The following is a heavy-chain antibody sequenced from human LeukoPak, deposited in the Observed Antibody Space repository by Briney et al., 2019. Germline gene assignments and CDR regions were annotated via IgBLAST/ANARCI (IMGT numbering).Heavy chain of an antibody. J-gene: IGHJ4*02. CDR3: ARDLGRLAGDSGYDYAFDY. CDR2: IYSGGST. D-gene: IGHD5-12*01. CDR1: GFTVSSNY. V-gene: IGHV3-66*01. Sequence: GGSLRLSCAASGFTVSSNYMSWVRQAPGKGLEWGSVIYSGGSTYYADSVKGRFTISTDNSKNTLYLQMNSLRAEDTAVYYCARDLGRLAGDSGYDYAFDYWGQGTLVTVSS.